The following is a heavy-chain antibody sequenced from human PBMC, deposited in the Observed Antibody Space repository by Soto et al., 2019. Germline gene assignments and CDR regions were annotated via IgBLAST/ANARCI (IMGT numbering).Heavy chain of an antibody. CDR1: GFIFSTYA. Sequence: GGSLRLSCAASGFIFSTYAMHWVRQAPGKGLEWVAVIWYDGSEKYYADSVKGQFTISRDNSKNMLYLQMNSLRAEDTAVYYCATARPPDPHGFDSWGQGTLVNVSS. CDR2: IWYDGSEK. J-gene: IGHJ4*02. V-gene: IGHV3-33*01. CDR3: ATARPPDPHGFDS.